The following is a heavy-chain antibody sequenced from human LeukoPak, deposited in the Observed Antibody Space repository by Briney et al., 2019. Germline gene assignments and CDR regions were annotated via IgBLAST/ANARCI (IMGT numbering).Heavy chain of an antibody. J-gene: IGHJ4*02. V-gene: IGHV1-2*02. CDR2: INPNSGGT. CDR3: ARVGYSSGWPDFDY. CDR1: GYTFTGYY. Sequence: GASVKVSCKASGYTFTGYYTHWVRQAPGQGLEWMGWINPNSGGTNYAQKFQGRVTMTRDTSISTAYMELSRLRSDDTAVYYCARVGYSSGWPDFDYWGQGTLVTVSS. D-gene: IGHD6-19*01.